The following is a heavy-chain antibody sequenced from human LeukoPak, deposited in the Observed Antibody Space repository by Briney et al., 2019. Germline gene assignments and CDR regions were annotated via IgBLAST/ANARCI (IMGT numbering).Heavy chain of an antibody. CDR1: GGTFSSYA. D-gene: IGHD5-18*01. CDR3: ARVTQLWSFDY. J-gene: IGHJ4*02. CDR2: IIPILGIA. V-gene: IGHV1-69*04. Sequence: ASVKVSCKASGGTFSSYAISWVRQAPGQELEWMGRIIPILGIANYAQKFQGRVTITADKSTSTAYMELSSLRSEDTAVYYCARVTQLWSFDYWGQGTLVTVSS.